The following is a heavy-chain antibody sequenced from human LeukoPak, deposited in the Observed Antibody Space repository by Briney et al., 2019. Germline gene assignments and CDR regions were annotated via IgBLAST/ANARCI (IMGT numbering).Heavy chain of an antibody. D-gene: IGHD2/OR15-2a*01. CDR1: GGSISSYY. CDR3: AGHHPRNTVDF. V-gene: IGHV4-59*08. J-gene: IGHJ4*02. CDR2: ISDIGSI. Sequence: PSEALSLTCTVSGGSISSYYWSWIRQPPGKGLEWIAYISDIGSINYNPSLKSRVTISLDTSKNQFSLKLSSVTAADTAVYYCAGHHPRNTVDFWGQGTLVTVSS.